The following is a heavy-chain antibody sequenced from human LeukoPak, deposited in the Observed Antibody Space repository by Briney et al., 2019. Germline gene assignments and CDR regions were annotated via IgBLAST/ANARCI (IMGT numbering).Heavy chain of an antibody. Sequence: QPGESLRLSCAASGFTFSSYAMHWVRQAPGKGLEWVAVISYDGSNKYYADSVKGRFTISRDNSKNTLYLQMNSLRAEDTAVYYCARDSTGTQDYWGQGTLVTVSS. CDR3: ARDSTGTQDY. V-gene: IGHV3-30-3*01. CDR2: ISYDGSNK. D-gene: IGHD1-1*01. CDR1: GFTFSSYA. J-gene: IGHJ4*02.